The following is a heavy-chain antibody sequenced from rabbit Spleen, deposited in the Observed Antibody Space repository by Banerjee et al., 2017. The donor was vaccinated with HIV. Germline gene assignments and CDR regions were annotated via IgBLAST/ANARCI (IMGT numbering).Heavy chain of an antibody. CDR3: ARDTGTSFSSYGMDL. CDR1: GVSFSDKDV. J-gene: IGHJ6*01. CDR2: IYAGSSGYT. D-gene: IGHD8-1*01. V-gene: IGHV1S45*01. Sequence: QEQLEESGGDLVKPEGSLSLTCKASGVSFSDKDVMCWVRQAPGKGLEWIACIYAGSSGYTYYASWAKGRFTISKTSSTTVTLQMTSLTAADTATYFCARDTGTSFSSYGMDLWGPGTLVTVS.